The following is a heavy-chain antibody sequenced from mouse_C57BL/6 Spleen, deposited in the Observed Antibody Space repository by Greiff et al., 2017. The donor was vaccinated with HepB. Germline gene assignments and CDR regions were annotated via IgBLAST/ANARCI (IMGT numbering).Heavy chain of an antibody. V-gene: IGHV1-7*01. CDR3: ARSSSTRAMDY. CDR1: GYTFTSYW. J-gene: IGHJ4*01. Sequence: VQLQQSGAELAKPGASVKLSCKASGYTFTSYWMHWVKQRPGKGLEWIGYINPSSGYTKYNQKFKVKATLTADKSSSTAYMKLSSLTYEDSAVYYCARSSSTRAMDYWGQGTSVTVSS. CDR2: INPSSGYT. D-gene: IGHD1-1*01.